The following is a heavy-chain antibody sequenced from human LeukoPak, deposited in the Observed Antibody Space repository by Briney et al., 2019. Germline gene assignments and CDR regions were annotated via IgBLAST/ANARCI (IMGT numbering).Heavy chain of an antibody. V-gene: IGHV4-34*01. CDR3: ARRWNYGRNYYIDV. D-gene: IGHD1-7*01. CDR1: GGSFSNYY. Sequence: SDTLSLSCAVYGGSFSNYYWRWIRQSPGKGLEWIGEINDSGRINYNPSLMSRVTISVDTSKNQFSLKLSSVTATDTAVYYCARRWNYGRNYYIDVWGKGATVSVSS. CDR2: INDSGRI. J-gene: IGHJ6*03.